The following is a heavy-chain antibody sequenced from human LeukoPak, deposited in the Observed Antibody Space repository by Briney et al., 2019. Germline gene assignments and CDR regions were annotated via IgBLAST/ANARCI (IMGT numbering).Heavy chain of an antibody. J-gene: IGHJ4*02. V-gene: IGHV3-21*01. Sequence: GGSLRLSCAASGFTFSSYSMNWVRQAPGKGLEWVSSISSSSYIYYADSVKGRFTISRDNAKNSLYLQMNSLRAEDTAVYYCAVSDCSGGSCYSPLDYWGQGTLVTVSS. D-gene: IGHD2-15*01. CDR3: AVSDCSGGSCYSPLDY. CDR1: GFTFSSYS. CDR2: ISSSSYI.